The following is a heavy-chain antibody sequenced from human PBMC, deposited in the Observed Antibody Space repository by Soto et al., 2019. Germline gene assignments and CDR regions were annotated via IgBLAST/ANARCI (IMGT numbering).Heavy chain of an antibody. D-gene: IGHD2-15*01. J-gene: IGHJ3*02. CDR1: GGSFSGYY. V-gene: IGHV4-34*01. CDR3: ARRYCSGGSCYSGAAFDI. Sequence: SETLSLTCAVYGGSFSGYYWSWIRQPPGKGLEWIGEINHSGSTNYNPSLKSRVTISVDTSKNQFSLKLSSVTAADTAVYYCARRYCSGGSCYSGAAFDIWGQGTMVTVSS. CDR2: INHSGST.